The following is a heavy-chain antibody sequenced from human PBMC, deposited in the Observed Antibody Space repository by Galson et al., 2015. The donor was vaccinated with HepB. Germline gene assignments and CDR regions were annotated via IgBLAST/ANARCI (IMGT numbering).Heavy chain of an antibody. V-gene: IGHV1-18*01. CDR1: GYTFISYG. CDR2: ISVNSGNT. Sequence: SVKVSCKASGYTFISYGTSWVRQAPGQGLEWMGWISVNSGNTNYAQKLQGRVTMTTDTSTSTTYMELRSLRSDDTAVYYCARTPPEQQLFVFDPWGQGTLVTVSS. CDR3: ARTPPEQQLFVFDP. J-gene: IGHJ5*02. D-gene: IGHD6-13*01.